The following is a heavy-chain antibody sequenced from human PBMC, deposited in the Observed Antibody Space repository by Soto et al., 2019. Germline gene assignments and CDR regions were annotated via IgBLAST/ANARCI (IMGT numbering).Heavy chain of an antibody. V-gene: IGHV1-18*01. CDR2: ISAYDGNT. D-gene: IGHD1-1*01. CDR3: ARDDPRLSTIHIDY. Sequence: GXSVKVSCKATVYTFSSFGLRWVRLAPGQGLEWMGWISAYDGNTNYAQRLQGRVPLTTDTSTNTFYMELRSLTSDYTAVYFCARDDPRLSTIHIDYWRQGTKFTISS. J-gene: IGHJ4*02. CDR1: VYTFSSFG.